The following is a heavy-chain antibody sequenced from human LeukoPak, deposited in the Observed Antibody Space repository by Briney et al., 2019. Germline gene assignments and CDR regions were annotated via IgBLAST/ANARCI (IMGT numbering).Heavy chain of an antibody. J-gene: IGHJ4*02. CDR2: ISYDGSNK. Sequence: GRSLRLSCAASGFTFSSYAMHWARQAPGKGLEWVAVISYDGSNKYYADSVKGRFTISRDNSKNPLYLQMNSLRAEDTAVYYCARDWYYGDYPNLDYWGQGTLVTVSS. CDR1: GFTFSSYA. CDR3: ARDWYYGDYPNLDY. V-gene: IGHV3-30-3*01. D-gene: IGHD4-17*01.